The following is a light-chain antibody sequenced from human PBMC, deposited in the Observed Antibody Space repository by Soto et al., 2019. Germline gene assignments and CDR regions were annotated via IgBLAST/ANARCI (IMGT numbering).Light chain of an antibody. CDR3: QQYGSSPPRT. CDR2: GAS. V-gene: IGKV3-20*01. J-gene: IGKJ1*01. CDR1: QSVSSSY. Sequence: MTQSPGTLSLSPGERATLSCRASQSVSSSYLAWYQQKPGQAPRLLIYGASTRATDVPDRFSGSGSGADFTLSISRLEPEDFAVYYCQQYGSSPPRTFGQGTKVDIK.